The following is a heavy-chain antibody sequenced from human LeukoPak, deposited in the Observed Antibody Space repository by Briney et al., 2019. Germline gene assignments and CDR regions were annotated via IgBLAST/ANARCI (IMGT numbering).Heavy chain of an antibody. J-gene: IGHJ2*01. CDR1: GGSISSYY. D-gene: IGHD3-10*01. CDR2: IYYSGST. Sequence: SETLSLTCTVSGGSISSYYWSWIRQPPGKGLEWIGYIYYSGSTNYNPSLKSRVTISVDTSKNQFPLKLSSVTAADTAVYYCARDLGELFDLWGRGTLVTVSS. V-gene: IGHV4-59*08. CDR3: ARDLGELFDL.